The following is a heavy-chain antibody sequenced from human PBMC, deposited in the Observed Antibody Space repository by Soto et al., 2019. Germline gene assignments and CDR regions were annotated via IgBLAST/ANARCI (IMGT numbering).Heavy chain of an antibody. CDR3: ARVSPGVDAFDI. V-gene: IGHV4-59*01. J-gene: IGHJ3*02. CDR2: IFYSGST. D-gene: IGHD3-3*01. CDR1: GGSISSYY. Sequence: QVQLQESGPGLVKPSETLSLTCTVSGGSISSYYWSWIRQPPGKGLEWIGYIFYSGSTNYNPSLKSRVTISVDTSKNQFALKLSSVTAADTAVYYCARVSPGVDAFDIWGQGTMVTVSS.